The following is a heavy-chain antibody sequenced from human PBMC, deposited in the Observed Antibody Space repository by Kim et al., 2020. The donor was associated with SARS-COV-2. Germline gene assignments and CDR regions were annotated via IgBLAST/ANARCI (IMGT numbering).Heavy chain of an antibody. CDR3: ARGRCSSTSCYSGGWFDP. D-gene: IGHD2-2*01. V-gene: IGHV4-59*13. CDR2: IYYSGST. CDR1: GGSISSYY. J-gene: IGHJ5*02. Sequence: SETLSLTCTVSGGSISSYYWSWIRQPPGKGLEWIGYIYYSGSTNYNPSLKSRVTISVDTSKNQFTLKLSSVTAADTAVYYCARGRCSSTSCYSGGWFDPWGQGTLVTVSS.